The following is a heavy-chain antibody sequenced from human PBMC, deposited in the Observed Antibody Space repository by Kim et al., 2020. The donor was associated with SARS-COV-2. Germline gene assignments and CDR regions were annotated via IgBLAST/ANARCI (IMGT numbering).Heavy chain of an antibody. CDR2: VYYSGSA. Sequence: SETLSLTCTVSGGSISSYYWNWIRQPPGKGLEWIGYVYYSGSAYYNPSLKSRVTISVDTSKNQFSLKLTSVTAADTAVYYCARLGHRDGYKLDYWGQGTLVSVSS. CDR3: ARLGHRDGYKLDY. D-gene: IGHD5-12*01. CDR1: GGSISSYY. V-gene: IGHV4-59*01. J-gene: IGHJ4*02.